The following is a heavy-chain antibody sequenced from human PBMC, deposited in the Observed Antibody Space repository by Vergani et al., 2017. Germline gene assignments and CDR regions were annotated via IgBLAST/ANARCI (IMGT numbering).Heavy chain of an antibody. CDR3: TKGGIMTTIMNY. CDR2: ISGHGDRT. CDR1: GFTFSNSA. D-gene: IGHD1-1*01. V-gene: IGHV3-23*01. J-gene: IGHJ4*02. Sequence: EVHLLESGGGQVEAGGSLRLSCVASGFTFSNSAMSWVRQTSGKGLEWVSAISGHGDRTYYADSVKGRFTISRDNSKNMLYLQMNSLRAEDTAVYFCTKGGIMTTIMNYWGQGTLVTVSS.